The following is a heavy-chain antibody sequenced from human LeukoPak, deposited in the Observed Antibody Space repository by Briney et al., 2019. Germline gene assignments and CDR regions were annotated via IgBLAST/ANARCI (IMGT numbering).Heavy chain of an antibody. D-gene: IGHD3-10*01. V-gene: IGHV3-7*01. Sequence: GGSLRLSCAASGFAFSSYWMDWVRQAPGKGPEWVANLKHDGIEKYLVDSVKGRFVISRDNAKNLLYLQMNNLRVEDTAVYYCAREGMFRGVPDAFDMWGQGTMVTVSS. CDR2: LKHDGIEK. CDR3: AREGMFRGVPDAFDM. J-gene: IGHJ3*02. CDR1: GFAFSSYW.